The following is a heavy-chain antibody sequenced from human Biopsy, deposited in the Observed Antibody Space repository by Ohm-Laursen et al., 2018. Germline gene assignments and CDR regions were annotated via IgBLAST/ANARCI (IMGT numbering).Heavy chain of an antibody. J-gene: IGHJ4*02. CDR3: ARDRMTDVFGGPTRTDVFDS. Sequence: SVKVSCKSSGYTFNDYYIHWVRQSPGQGLGWMGGVNPNSGATNSAEKFRGRVTLTRDTSISAVYIELRRLKSDDAAVYFCARDRMTDVFGGPTRTDVFDSWGQGTPVTVSS. CDR1: GYTFNDYY. D-gene: IGHD3-10*01. V-gene: IGHV1-2*02. CDR2: VNPNSGAT.